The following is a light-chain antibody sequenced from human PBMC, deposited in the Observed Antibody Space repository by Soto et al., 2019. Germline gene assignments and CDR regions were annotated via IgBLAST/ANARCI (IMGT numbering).Light chain of an antibody. V-gene: IGKV1-5*03. CDR3: QQYNSYSIT. CDR2: KAS. Sequence: DIQMTQSPSTLSGSVGDRVTITCRASQTISSWLAWYQQKPGKAPKLLIYKASTLKSGVPSRFSGSGSGTEFTLTISSLQPDDFATYYCQQYNSYSITFGQGTRLEIK. J-gene: IGKJ5*01. CDR1: QTISSW.